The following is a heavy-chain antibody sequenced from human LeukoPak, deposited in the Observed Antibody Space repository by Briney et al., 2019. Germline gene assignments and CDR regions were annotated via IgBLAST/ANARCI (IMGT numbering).Heavy chain of an antibody. V-gene: IGHV4-4*02. D-gene: IGHD1-20*01. CDR2: IYHSGST. Sequence: NASGTLSLTCAVSGSSISSSNWWSWVRQPPGEGLEWIGEIYHSGSTNYNPSLKSRVTISVDKSKNQFSLKLSSVTAADTAVYYCARAFNWNDVLDYWGQGTLVTVSS. J-gene: IGHJ4*02. CDR3: ARAFNWNDVLDY. CDR1: GSSISSSNW.